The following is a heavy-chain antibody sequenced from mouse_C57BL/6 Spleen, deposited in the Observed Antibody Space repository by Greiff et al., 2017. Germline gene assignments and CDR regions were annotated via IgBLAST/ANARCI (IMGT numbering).Heavy chain of an antibody. CDR1: GFNIKNTY. J-gene: IGHJ4*01. D-gene: IGHD1-1*01. CDR3: ASLITTVAYAMDY. V-gene: IGHV14-3*01. Sequence: EVQLQQSVAELVRPGASVKLSCTASGFNIKNTYMHWVKQRPEQGLEWIGRIDPANGNTKYAPKFQGKDTITADTSSNTAYLQLSSLTSEDTAIYYCASLITTVAYAMDYWGQGTSVTVSS. CDR2: IDPANGNT.